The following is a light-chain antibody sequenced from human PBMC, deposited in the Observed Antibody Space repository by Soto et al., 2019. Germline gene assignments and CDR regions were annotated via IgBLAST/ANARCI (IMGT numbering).Light chain of an antibody. CDR3: QQYGSSPWT. Sequence: EIVLTQSPRTLSLSPGERATLSCRASQSLRSTSLAWYQQKPGQAPRLLIYGASSRATGIPDRFGGSGSGTDFTLTISRLEPEDFAVYYCQQYGSSPWTFGQGTKVDIK. J-gene: IGKJ1*01. CDR2: GAS. CDR1: QSLRSTS. V-gene: IGKV3-20*01.